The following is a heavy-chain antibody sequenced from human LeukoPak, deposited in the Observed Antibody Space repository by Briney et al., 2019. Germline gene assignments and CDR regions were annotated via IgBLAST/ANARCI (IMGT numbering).Heavy chain of an antibody. CDR2: ILASGSPT. J-gene: IGHJ4*02. V-gene: IGHV3-23*01. CDR3: AKDRTVERRDAFDY. CDR1: GFNFNPYT. D-gene: IGHD1-1*01. Sequence: GGSLRLSCAASGFNFNPYTMNWVRQAPGKGLQWVANILASGSPTYYADSVKGRFIISRDNSKNTVYLQMNSLRVEDTAIYYCAKDRTVERRDAFDYWGQGTLVTVSS.